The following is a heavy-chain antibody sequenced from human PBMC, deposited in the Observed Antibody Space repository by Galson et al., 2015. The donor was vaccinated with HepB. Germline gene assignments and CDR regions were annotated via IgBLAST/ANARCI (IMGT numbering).Heavy chain of an antibody. CDR1: GFTFSRYG. V-gene: IGHV3-33*01. D-gene: IGHD1-1*01. Sequence: SLRLSCAASGFTFSRYGMQWVADIRYDGRNKYYADSVRGRFTISRDNSKKTLYLQMDSLRDEDTAVYYCTGDRFETNPMDVVPGTIVKWGQGTLVTVSS. CDR2: IRYDGRNK. CDR3: TGDRFETNPMDVVPGTIVK. J-gene: IGHJ4*02.